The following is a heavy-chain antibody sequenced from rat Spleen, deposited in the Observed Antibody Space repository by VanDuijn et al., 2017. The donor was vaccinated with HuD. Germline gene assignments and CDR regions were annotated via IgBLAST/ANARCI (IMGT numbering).Heavy chain of an antibody. CDR2: ITFDGSGT. Sequence: VQLKESGPGLVQPSQTLSLTCTVSGFSLTSYNVHWVRQAPTKGLEWVATITFDGSGTYYRDSVKGRFTISRDNAKSTLYLQMDSLRSEDTATYYCARRTYYDCWGQGVMVTVSS. CDR3: ARRTYYDC. J-gene: IGHJ2*01. CDR1: GFSLTSYN. V-gene: IGHV5-29*01.